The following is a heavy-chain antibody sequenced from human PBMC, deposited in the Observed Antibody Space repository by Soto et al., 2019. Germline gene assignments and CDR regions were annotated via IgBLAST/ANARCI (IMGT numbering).Heavy chain of an antibody. CDR2: TYYRSKWYN. D-gene: IGHD1-1*01. J-gene: IGHJ6*02. V-gene: IGHV6-1*01. CDR3: ARDRRDGYNPTGYYYYYYGMDV. Sequence: PSQTLSLTCAISGDSVSSNSAAWNWIRQSPSRGLEWLGRTYYRSKWYNDYAVSVKSRITIHPDTSKNQFSLQLNSVTPEDTAVYYCARDRRDGYNPTGYYYYYYGMDVWGQGTTVTVSS. CDR1: GDSVSSNSAA.